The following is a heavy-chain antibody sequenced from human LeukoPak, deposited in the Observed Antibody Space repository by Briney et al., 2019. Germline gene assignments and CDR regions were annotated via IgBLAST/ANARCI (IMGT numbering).Heavy chain of an antibody. CDR3: AREGSSGYYYMDV. D-gene: IGHD3-22*01. V-gene: IGHV1-18*04. CDR1: GYTFTGYY. CDR2: ISAYNGNT. Sequence: ASVKVSCKASGYTFTGYYMHWVRQAPGQGLEWMGWISAYNGNTNYAQKLQGRVTMTTDTSTSTAYMELRSLRSDDTAVYYCAREGSSGYYYMDVWGKGTTVTVSS. J-gene: IGHJ6*03.